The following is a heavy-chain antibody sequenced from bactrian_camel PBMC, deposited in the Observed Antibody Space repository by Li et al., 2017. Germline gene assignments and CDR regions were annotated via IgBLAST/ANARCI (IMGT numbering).Heavy chain of an antibody. D-gene: IGHD2*01. V-gene: IGHV3S19*01. CDR3: EPIKDGGGDYCHTYV. J-gene: IGHJ4*01. CDR2: IYTGGDSA. Sequence: VQLVESGGGLVQPGGSLRLSCATSGFTFDVTHMFWVRQAPGKGLEWVSSIYTGGDSAYYTDSVKGRFTISKDIGTDTVYLQLSNLEPEDTAIYSCEPIKDGGGDYCHTYVGGQGTQVTVS. CDR1: GFTFDVTH.